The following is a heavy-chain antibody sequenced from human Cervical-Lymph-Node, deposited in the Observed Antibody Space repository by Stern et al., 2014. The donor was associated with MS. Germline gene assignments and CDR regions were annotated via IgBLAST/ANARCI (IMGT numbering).Heavy chain of an antibody. Sequence: DQLVESGAEVKKPGASMKVSCKASGYTFTSYGITWVRRAPGQGLEWMGWISAYNGATNYAQKLQGRVTMTTDTSTSSAYMELRSLTSDDTAMYYCARATDYGTNWGQGTLVTVSS. V-gene: IGHV1-18*01. D-gene: IGHD4-17*01. CDR1: GYTFTSYG. CDR2: ISAYNGAT. CDR3: ARATDYGTN. J-gene: IGHJ4*02.